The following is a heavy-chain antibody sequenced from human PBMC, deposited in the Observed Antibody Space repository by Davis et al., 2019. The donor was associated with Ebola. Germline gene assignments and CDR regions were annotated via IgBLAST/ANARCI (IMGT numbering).Heavy chain of an antibody. CDR3: ARDPDILNLPPGNAYDI. V-gene: IGHV1-2*02. Sequence: ASVKVSCKASGYTFTDYYIHWARQAPGQGLEFMGWINPKTGDTNSAQKFQGRVTMSRDTSITTTYMELSRLTSDDTAVYYCARDPDILNLPPGNAYDIWGQGTMVTVSS. CDR2: INPKTGDT. J-gene: IGHJ3*02. D-gene: IGHD5-12*01. CDR1: GYTFTDYY.